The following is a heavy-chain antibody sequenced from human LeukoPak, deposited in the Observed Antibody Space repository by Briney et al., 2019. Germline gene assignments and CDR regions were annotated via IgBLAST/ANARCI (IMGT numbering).Heavy chain of an antibody. CDR2: IYYSGST. V-gene: IGHV4-30-4*08. CDR3: ASGYCSGGSCYSEFPFDY. D-gene: IGHD2-15*01. J-gene: IGHJ4*02. Sequence: PSQTLSLTCTVSGGSISSGGYYWSWIRQHPGKGLEWIGYIYYSGSTYYNPSLKSRVTISVDTSKNQFSLKLSSVTAADTAVYYCASGYCSGGSCYSEFPFDYWGQGTLVTVSS. CDR1: GGSISSGGYY.